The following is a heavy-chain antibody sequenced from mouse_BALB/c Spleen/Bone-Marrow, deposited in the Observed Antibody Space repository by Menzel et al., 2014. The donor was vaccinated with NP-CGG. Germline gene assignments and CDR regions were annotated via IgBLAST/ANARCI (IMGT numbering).Heavy chain of an antibody. CDR2: IRNKAKGYTS. J-gene: IGHJ1*01. V-gene: IGHV7-3*02. Sequence: EVNVVESGGGLVQPGGSLRLSCATSGFTFTDYYMSWVRQPPGKALEWLVFIRNKAKGYTSENSASVKGRFTISRDNSQSILYLQMNTLRAEDSATYYCARDINYDIYWYFDVWGAGTTVTVSS. CDR1: GFTFTDYY. CDR3: ARDINYDIYWYFDV. D-gene: IGHD2-4*01.